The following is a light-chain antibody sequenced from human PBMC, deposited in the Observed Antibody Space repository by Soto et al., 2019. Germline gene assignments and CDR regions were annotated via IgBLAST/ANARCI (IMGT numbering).Light chain of an antibody. V-gene: IGKV1-8*01. CDR2: AAS. Sequence: AIRMTQSPSSLSASTGDRVTITCRASQGISSYLAWYQQKPGKAPKLLIYAASTLQSGVPSRFSGSGSGTDFTLTIICLQSEDFATYYCQQYYSYLRTFGQGTKVEIK. CDR3: QQYYSYLRT. CDR1: QGISSY. J-gene: IGKJ1*01.